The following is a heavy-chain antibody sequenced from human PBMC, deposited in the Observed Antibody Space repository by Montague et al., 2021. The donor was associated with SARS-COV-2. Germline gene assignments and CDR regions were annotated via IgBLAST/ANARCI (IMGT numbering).Heavy chain of an antibody. V-gene: IGHV3-74*01. CDR1: GFTFSSYW. CDR2: IKSDGSST. Sequence: SLRLSCAASGFTFSSYWMHWVRQAPGKGLVWVSRIKSDGSSTSYADSVKGRFTISRDKAKNTLYLQMNSLRAEDTAVYYCARDPGTYDYVWGCSLGIDYWGQGTLVTVSS. CDR3: ARDPGTYDYVWGCSLGIDY. D-gene: IGHD3-16*01. J-gene: IGHJ4*02.